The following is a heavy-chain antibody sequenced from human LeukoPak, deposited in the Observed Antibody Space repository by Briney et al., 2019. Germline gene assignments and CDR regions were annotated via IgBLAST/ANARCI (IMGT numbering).Heavy chain of an antibody. CDR1: GDSILTTNW. D-gene: IGHD1-26*01. V-gene: IGHV4-4*02. J-gene: IGHJ4*02. Sequence: PSETLSLTCAVSGDSILTTNWWSWVRQPPGKGLEWIGEVHLSGASNYNPSLKSRVNMSIDKSKNQLSLELTSETAADTAIYYCTRESGAFSPFGFWGQGTLVTVSS. CDR3: TRESGAFSPFGF. CDR2: VHLSGAS.